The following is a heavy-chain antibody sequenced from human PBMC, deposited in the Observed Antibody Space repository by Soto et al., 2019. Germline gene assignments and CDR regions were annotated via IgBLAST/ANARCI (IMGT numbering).Heavy chain of an antibody. D-gene: IGHD3-16*02. J-gene: IGHJ4*02. Sequence: EVQLVESGGGLVKPGGSLRRSCAASGFTFSNAWMSWVRQAPGKGLEWVGRIKRKTDGGTTDYAAPVKGRFAISRDDSKNTLYLQRNSLKTDDTAAYSCTADQVMVTVGGVIPEEGFDYWGQGTLVTVSS. CDR3: TADQVMVTVGGVIPEEGFDY. CDR2: IKRKTDGGTT. V-gene: IGHV3-15*01. CDR1: GFTFSNAW.